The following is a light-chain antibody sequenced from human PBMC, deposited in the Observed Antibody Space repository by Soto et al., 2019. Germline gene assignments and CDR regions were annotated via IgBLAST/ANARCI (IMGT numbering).Light chain of an antibody. CDR3: QQYNSYSPWT. V-gene: IGKV1-5*03. CDR1: QSISSW. Sequence: DIQMTQSPSTLSASVGDRVTITCRASQSISSWLAWYQQKPGKAPKLLIYKASSLESGVPSRFXGSGSGTEFTLTISSLQPDDFATYYGQQYNSYSPWTFGQGTKVEIK. J-gene: IGKJ1*01. CDR2: KAS.